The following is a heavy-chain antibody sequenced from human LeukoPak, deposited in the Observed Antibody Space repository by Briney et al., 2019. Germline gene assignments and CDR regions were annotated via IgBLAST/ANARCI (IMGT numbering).Heavy chain of an antibody. V-gene: IGHV3-48*02. J-gene: IGHJ4*02. CDR1: GFTFSSYS. Sequence: GGSLRLSCAACGFTFSSYSLNLVRQAPGKGLEWLSYISSTTSTIYYADSVKGRFTISRDNAKNSLFLHMNSPRDEDTAVYYCATTSGHFDYWGQGTLVTVSS. CDR3: ATTSGHFDY. CDR2: ISSTTSTI.